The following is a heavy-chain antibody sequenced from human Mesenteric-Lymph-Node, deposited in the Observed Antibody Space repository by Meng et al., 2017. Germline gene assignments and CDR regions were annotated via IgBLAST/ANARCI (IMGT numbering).Heavy chain of an antibody. CDR3: ARDNYGSGDNWFDP. Sequence: GESLKISCAVSGFTFSNYEMNWVRQAPGKGLEWVSAISGSGGSTYYADSVKGRFTISRDNAKNSLYLQMNSLRAEDTAVYYCARDNYGSGDNWFDPWGQGTLVTVSS. D-gene: IGHD3-10*01. CDR2: ISGSGGST. J-gene: IGHJ5*02. CDR1: GFTFSNYE. V-gene: IGHV3-48*03.